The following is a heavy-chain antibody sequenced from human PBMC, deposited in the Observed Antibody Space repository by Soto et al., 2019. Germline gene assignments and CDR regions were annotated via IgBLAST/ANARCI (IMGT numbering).Heavy chain of an antibody. CDR1: GFTFSSYA. Sequence: GGSLRLSCAASGFTFSSYAMHWVRQAPGKGLGWVAVISYDGSNKYYADSVKGRFTISRDNSKNTLYLQMNSLRAEDTAVYYCASSSRDFDYWGQGTLVTVSS. D-gene: IGHD6-13*01. V-gene: IGHV3-30-3*01. CDR2: ISYDGSNK. CDR3: ASSSRDFDY. J-gene: IGHJ4*02.